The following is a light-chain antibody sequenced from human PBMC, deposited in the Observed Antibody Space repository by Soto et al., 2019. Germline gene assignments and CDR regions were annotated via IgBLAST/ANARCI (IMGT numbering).Light chain of an antibody. CDR1: HAVTNNF. J-gene: IGKJ2*01. CDR3: QQYGTSPVT. CDR2: GAS. Sequence: EIVLTQSPGTLSLSPGERATLSCRASHAVTNNFLAWYQQKPGQAPRLVIYGASSRPAGIPDRFSGSGAGTDFTLSISRLEPEDFAVYFCQQYGTSPVTFGQGTKLEIK. V-gene: IGKV3-20*01.